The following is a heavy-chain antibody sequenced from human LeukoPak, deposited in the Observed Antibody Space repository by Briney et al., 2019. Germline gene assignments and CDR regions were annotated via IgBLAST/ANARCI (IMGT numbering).Heavy chain of an antibody. V-gene: IGHV3-23*01. CDR1: EFTFSSYA. CDR3: AMSPYYYDSSGTHGGGDY. J-gene: IGHJ4*02. D-gene: IGHD3-22*01. CDR2: ISGSGGST. Sequence: SGGSLRLSCAASEFTFSSYAMSWVRQAPGRGLEWVSAISGSGGSTYYADSVKGRFTISRDNSKNTLYLQMNSLRAEDTAVYYCAMSPYYYDSSGTHGGGDYWGQGTLVTVSS.